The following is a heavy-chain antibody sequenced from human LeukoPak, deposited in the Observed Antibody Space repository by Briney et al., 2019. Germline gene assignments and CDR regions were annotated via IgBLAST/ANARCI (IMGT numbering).Heavy chain of an antibody. D-gene: IGHD5-24*01. Sequence: PSETLSLTCTVSGDSIRSHYCAWIRQPPGKGLEWIGHIYNSATTDYNPSLKSRVTISLDTSKKQFSLKMTSVTALDSAVYYCARGGEGYNDDAFEVWGLGTAVTVSS. CDR3: ARGGEGYNDDAFEV. V-gene: IGHV4-59*11. J-gene: IGHJ3*01. CDR1: GDSIRSHY. CDR2: IYNSATT.